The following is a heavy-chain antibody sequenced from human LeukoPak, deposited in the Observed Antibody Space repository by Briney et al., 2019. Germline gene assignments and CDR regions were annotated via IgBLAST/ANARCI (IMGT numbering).Heavy chain of an antibody. CDR2: IYYSGST. CDR3: ASHYRVGFDY. D-gene: IGHD1-26*01. Sequence: SETLSLTCTVSGGSISSGGYYWSWIRQLPGKGLEWIGYIYYSGSTNYNPSLKSRVTISVDTSKNQFSLKLSSVTAADTAVYYCASHYRVGFDYWGQGTLVTVSS. V-gene: IGHV4-61*08. CDR1: GGSISSGGYY. J-gene: IGHJ4*02.